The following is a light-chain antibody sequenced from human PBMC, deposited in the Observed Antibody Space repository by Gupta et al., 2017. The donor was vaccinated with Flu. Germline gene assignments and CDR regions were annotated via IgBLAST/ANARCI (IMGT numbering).Light chain of an antibody. Sequence: ERATLSCRASQSVSSYLAWYQQKPGQAPRLLIYGASTRATGIPARFSGSGSGTEFTLTISSLQSEDFAVYYCQQYNNWPPDTFGQGTKLEIK. CDR3: QQYNNWPPDT. J-gene: IGKJ2*01. CDR2: GAS. V-gene: IGKV3-15*01. CDR1: QSVSSY.